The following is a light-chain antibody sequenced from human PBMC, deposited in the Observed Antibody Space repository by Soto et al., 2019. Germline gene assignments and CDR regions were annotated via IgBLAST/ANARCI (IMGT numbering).Light chain of an antibody. Sequence: QSVLTQSPSASASLGASVKLTCTLSSGHSSYTITWHQQQPDKGPRYLMKLDSDGSHYKGDGIPDRFSGSSSGTERYLTISSLQSEDEADYYCQTWATGPDWVFGGGT. J-gene: IGLJ3*02. V-gene: IGLV4-69*01. CDR2: LDSDGSH. CDR3: QTWATGPDWV. CDR1: SGHSSYT.